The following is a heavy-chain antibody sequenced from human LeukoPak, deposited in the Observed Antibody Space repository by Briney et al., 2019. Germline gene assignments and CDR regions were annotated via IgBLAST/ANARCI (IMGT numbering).Heavy chain of an antibody. CDR1: GSTYSSYA. Sequence: GSSVKVPCKASGSTYSSYAVSWVPQPPGQGLEWMGRIIPIFGTANYAQKSQGRVTITTDESTSTAYMELSSLRSEDTAVYYCARDLRQVDTAMATEYNWFDPWGQGTLVTVSS. D-gene: IGHD5-18*01. J-gene: IGHJ5*02. CDR3: ARDLRQVDTAMATEYNWFDP. CDR2: IIPIFGTA. V-gene: IGHV1-69*05.